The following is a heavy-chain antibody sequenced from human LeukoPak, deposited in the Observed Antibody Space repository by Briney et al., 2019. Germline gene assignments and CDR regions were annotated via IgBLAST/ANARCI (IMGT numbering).Heavy chain of an antibody. CDR3: AKRYCSSTTCYDDRGAFDY. D-gene: IGHD2-2*01. J-gene: IGHJ4*02. Sequence: GGSLRLSCAASGFTFSSYSMNWVRQAPGKGLEWVSSISSSSSYIYYADSVKGRFTISRDNAKNSLYLQMNSLRAEDTAVYYCAKRYCSSTTCYDDRGAFDYWGQGTLVTVSS. V-gene: IGHV3-21*01. CDR2: ISSSSSYI. CDR1: GFTFSSYS.